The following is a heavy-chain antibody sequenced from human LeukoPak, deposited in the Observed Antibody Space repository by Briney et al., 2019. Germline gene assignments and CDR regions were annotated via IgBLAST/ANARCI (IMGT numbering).Heavy chain of an antibody. Sequence: GGSLRLSCAASGFTFSSYWMSWVRQAPGKGLEWVANIKQDGSEKYYVDSVKGRFTISRDNAKNSLYLQMNSLRAEDTAVYYCAREYCSSTSCYAKAFDIWGQGTMVTVSS. CDR3: AREYCSSTSCYAKAFDI. J-gene: IGHJ3*02. D-gene: IGHD2-2*01. CDR2: IKQDGSEK. V-gene: IGHV3-7*01. CDR1: GFTFSSYW.